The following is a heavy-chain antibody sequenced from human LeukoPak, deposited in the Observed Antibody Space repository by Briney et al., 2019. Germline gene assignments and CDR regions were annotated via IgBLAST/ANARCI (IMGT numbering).Heavy chain of an antibody. D-gene: IGHD6-13*01. V-gene: IGHV4-61*02. Sequence: SSETLSLTCTVSGGSISSGSYYWSWIRQPAGKGLEWIRCIYTSASTNYNPSLKSRVTISVDTSKNQFSLKLSSVTAADTPVYYCARGAAAGPPYYYYHMDVWGKGTAVTVSS. CDR3: ARGAAAGPPYYYYHMDV. CDR2: IYTSAST. CDR1: GGSISSGSYY. J-gene: IGHJ6*03.